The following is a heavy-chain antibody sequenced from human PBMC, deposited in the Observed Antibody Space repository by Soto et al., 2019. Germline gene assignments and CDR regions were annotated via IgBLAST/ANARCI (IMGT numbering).Heavy chain of an antibody. J-gene: IGHJ5*02. CDR2: ISSSGSTI. CDR3: ARVGYSGYANWFDP. D-gene: IGHD5-12*01. Sequence: GGSLRLSCAASGFTFSSYEMNWVRQAPGKGLEWVSYISSSGSTIYYADSVKGRFTISRDNAKNSLYLQMNSLRAEDTAVYYCARVGYSGYANWFDPWGQGTLVTVSS. V-gene: IGHV3-48*03. CDR1: GFTFSSYE.